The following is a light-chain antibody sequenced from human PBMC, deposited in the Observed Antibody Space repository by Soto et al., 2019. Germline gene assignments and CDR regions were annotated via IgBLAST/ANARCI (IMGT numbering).Light chain of an antibody. CDR1: SSDVGGYNY. Sequence: QSALTQPPSASGSPGPSVTISCTGSSSDVGGYNYVSWYQQHPGKAPRLMIYEVTKRPSGVPDRFSGSKSGNTASLTVSGLQAEDEDDYYCISYAGLNIWVFGGGTKVTVL. J-gene: IGLJ3*02. CDR2: EVT. V-gene: IGLV2-8*01. CDR3: ISYAGLNIWV.